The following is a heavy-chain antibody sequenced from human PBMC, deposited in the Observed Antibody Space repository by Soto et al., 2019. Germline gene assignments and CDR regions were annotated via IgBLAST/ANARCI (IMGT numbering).Heavy chain of an antibody. V-gene: IGHV1-69*01. CDR1: GGTFSSYA. D-gene: IGHD6-13*01. CDR2: IIPIFGTA. J-gene: IGHJ4*02. Sequence: QVQRVQSGAEVNKPGSSVKVSCKASGGTFSSYAISWVRQAPGQGLEWMGGIIPIFGTANYAQKFQGRVTITADESTSTAYMELSSLRSEDTAVYYCARDYSSIAAAAYFDYWGQGTLVTVSS. CDR3: ARDYSSIAAAAYFDY.